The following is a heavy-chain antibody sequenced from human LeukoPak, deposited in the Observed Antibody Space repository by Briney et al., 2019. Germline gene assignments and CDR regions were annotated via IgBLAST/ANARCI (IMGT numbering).Heavy chain of an antibody. V-gene: IGHV3-21*01. Sequence: GGSLRLSCAASGFTFSSYEMNWVRQAPGKGLEWVSSISSSSSYIYYADSVKGRFTISRDNAKNSLYRQMNSLRAEDTAVYYCARAYPPGYSSGWYFDYWGQGTLVTVSS. J-gene: IGHJ4*02. CDR2: ISSSSSYI. CDR1: GFTFSSYE. CDR3: ARAYPPGYSSGWYFDY. D-gene: IGHD6-19*01.